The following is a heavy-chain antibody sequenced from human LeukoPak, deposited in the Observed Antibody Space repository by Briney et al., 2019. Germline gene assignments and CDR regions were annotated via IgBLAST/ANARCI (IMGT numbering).Heavy chain of an antibody. CDR1: GFTFNRYW. CDR2: ILNDGGST. Sequence: PAGSLRLSCAASGFTFNRYWMHWVRHAPGEGPVWVAHILNDGGSTSYADSVKGRFTISRDNAKNTLSLQMNSLRAEDTAVYYCVRHNYGYDYWGQGTPVTVSS. D-gene: IGHD5-18*01. J-gene: IGHJ4*02. V-gene: IGHV3-74*01. CDR3: VRHNYGYDY.